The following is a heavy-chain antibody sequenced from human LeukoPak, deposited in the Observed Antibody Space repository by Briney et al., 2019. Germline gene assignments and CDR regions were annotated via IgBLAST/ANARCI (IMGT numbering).Heavy chain of an antibody. CDR3: ARAPGIAAAGTHFDF. V-gene: IGHV4-59*01. J-gene: IGHJ4*02. D-gene: IGHD6-13*01. Sequence: KPSETLSLTCTVSGGSLSSYYWSWIRQPPGKGLEWIGYIYYSGSAKYNPSLKSRVTILVDTAKNQFSLKLSSVTAGDTAVYYCARAPGIAAAGTHFDFWGQGTLATVSS. CDR2: IYYSGSA. CDR1: GGSLSSYY.